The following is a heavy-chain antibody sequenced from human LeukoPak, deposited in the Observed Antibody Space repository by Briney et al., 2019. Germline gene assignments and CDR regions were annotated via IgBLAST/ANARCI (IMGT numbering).Heavy chain of an antibody. CDR1: GYIFTSYW. J-gene: IGHJ4*02. Sequence: GESLKISCKGSGYIFTSYWIGWVRQMPGKGLEWMGIIYPGDSDTRYSPSFQGQVTISADKSISTAYLQWSSLKASDTAMYYCARLKGYYDSSGYLFDYWGQGTLVPVSS. V-gene: IGHV5-51*01. CDR2: IYPGDSDT. D-gene: IGHD3-22*01. CDR3: ARLKGYYDSSGYLFDY.